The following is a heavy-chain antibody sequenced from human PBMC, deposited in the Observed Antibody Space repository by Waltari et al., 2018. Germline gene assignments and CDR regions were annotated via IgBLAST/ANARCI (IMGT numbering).Heavy chain of an antibody. CDR1: GFTFRTYS. J-gene: IGHJ4*02. CDR2: NSASDVDT. D-gene: IGHD6-6*01. V-gene: IGHV3-21*01. CDR3: ARDPDSSSSAIDY. Sequence: EVQLVESGGGLVKPGGSLSLSCAASGFTFRTYSMNWVRQAPGRGLEWVSSNSASDVDTYYADSVKGRFAISRDNAKDSVYLQMNSLRAEDAAVYYCARDPDSSSSAIDYWGQGTLVTVSS.